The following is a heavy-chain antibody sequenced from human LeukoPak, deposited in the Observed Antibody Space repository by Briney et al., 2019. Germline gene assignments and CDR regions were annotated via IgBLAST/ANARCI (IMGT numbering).Heavy chain of an antibody. CDR1: GGSISSYY. CDR2: VYYTGNT. V-gene: IGHV4-59*03. Sequence: PPETLSLTCNVSGGSISSYYWSWIRQPPGKGLEWIGFVYYTGNTNYSPSLKSRVSISLETSKNRFSLKVTSVTAADTAVYYCAAGWGIDAFDFWGQGTLVTVAS. J-gene: IGHJ3*01. D-gene: IGHD7-27*01. CDR3: AAGWGIDAFDF.